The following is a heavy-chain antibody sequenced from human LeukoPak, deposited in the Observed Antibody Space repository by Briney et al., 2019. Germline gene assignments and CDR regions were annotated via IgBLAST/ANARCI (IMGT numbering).Heavy chain of an antibody. Sequence: GGSLRLSCAASGFTFSSYAMSWVRQAPGEGLEWVSGFRGSGGSTHYADSVKGRFTISRDNSKNTLYLQMNSLRAEDTAVYYCAKDIAVFHWGNAFDIWGQGTMVTVSS. V-gene: IGHV3-23*01. CDR1: GFTFSSYA. J-gene: IGHJ3*02. CDR2: FRGSGGST. D-gene: IGHD3-16*01. CDR3: AKDIAVFHWGNAFDI.